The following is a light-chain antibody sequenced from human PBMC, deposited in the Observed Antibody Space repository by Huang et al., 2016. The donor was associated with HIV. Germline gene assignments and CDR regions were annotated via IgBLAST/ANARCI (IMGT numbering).Light chain of an antibody. CDR3: QQRSNWPLT. Sequence: EIVLTQSPATLSLSPGERATLSCRASQSVSRSLAWYQQKPGQAPRLLIYEASTRATGIPARFSGSGSGTDFTLTISSLEPEDFAVYYCQQRSNWPLTFGGGTKVDIK. CDR1: QSVSRS. J-gene: IGKJ4*01. CDR2: EAS. V-gene: IGKV3-11*01.